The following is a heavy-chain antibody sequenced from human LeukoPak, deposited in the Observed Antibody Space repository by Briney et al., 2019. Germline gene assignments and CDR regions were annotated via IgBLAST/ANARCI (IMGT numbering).Heavy chain of an antibody. CDR3: ARAAAVSFDY. D-gene: IGHD6-13*01. J-gene: IGHJ4*02. V-gene: IGHV4-39*07. Sequence: SETLSLTCTVSGGSISSSSYYWGWIRQPPGKGLEWIGSIYYSGSTYYNPSLKSRVTISKDTSKNQFSLTLSSVAAADTAVYYCARAAAVSFDYWGQGTPVTVSS. CDR2: IYYSGST. CDR1: GGSISSSSYY.